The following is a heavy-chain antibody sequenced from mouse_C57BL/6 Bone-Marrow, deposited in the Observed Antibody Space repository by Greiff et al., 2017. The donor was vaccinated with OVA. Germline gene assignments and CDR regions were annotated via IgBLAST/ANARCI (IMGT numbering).Heavy chain of an antibody. CDR2: IYWDDDK. CDR3: ARRGDYYGSSSFDY. D-gene: IGHD1-1*01. J-gene: IGHJ2*01. Sequence: QVTLKESGPGILQSSQTLSLTCSFSGFSLSTSGMGVSWIRQPSGKGLEWLAHIYWDDDKRYNPSLKSQLTISKDTSRNQVFLKITSGDTADTATYYCARRGDYYGSSSFDYWGQGTTLTVSS. V-gene: IGHV8-12*01. CDR1: GFSLSTSGMG.